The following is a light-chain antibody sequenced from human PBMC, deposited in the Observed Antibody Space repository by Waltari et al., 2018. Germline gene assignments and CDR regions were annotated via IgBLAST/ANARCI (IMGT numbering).Light chain of an antibody. V-gene: IGLV2-14*03. Sequence: QSALTQPASVSGSPGQSITISCTGTSSDVGGYKHVPWYQQHPGKAPKLMIYDVSNRPSGVSNRFSGSKSGNTASLTISGLQAEDEADYYCSSYTSSSTYVFGTGTEVTVL. CDR3: SSYTSSSTYV. J-gene: IGLJ1*01. CDR2: DVS. CDR1: SSDVGGYKH.